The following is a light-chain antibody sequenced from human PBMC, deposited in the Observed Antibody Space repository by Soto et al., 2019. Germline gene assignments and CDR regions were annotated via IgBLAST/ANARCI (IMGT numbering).Light chain of an antibody. Sequence: QSVLTQPPSASGFPGQSVTISCTGTSSDVGYYDYVSWYQQHPGKAPKLVIYVVTKRPSGVPDRFSGSKSGNTASLTISGLQDEDEADYYCSSFAATHTYIFGTGTKVTVL. CDR3: SSFAATHTYI. J-gene: IGLJ1*01. V-gene: IGLV2-11*01. CDR1: SSDVGYYDY. CDR2: VVT.